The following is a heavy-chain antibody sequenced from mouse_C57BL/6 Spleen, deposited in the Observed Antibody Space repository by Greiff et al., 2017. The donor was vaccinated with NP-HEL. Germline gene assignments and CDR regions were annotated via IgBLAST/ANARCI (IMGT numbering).Heavy chain of an antibody. CDR2: IDPSDSYT. CDR3: ARKKGHYFDY. J-gene: IGHJ2*01. CDR1: GYTFTSYW. Sequence: QVQLQQPGAELVKPGASVKLSCKASGYTFTSYWMQWVKQRPGQGLEWIGEIDPSDSYTNYNQKFKGKATLTVDTSSSTAYMQLSSLTSEDSAGYYCARKKGHYFDYWGQGTTLTVSS. V-gene: IGHV1-50*01.